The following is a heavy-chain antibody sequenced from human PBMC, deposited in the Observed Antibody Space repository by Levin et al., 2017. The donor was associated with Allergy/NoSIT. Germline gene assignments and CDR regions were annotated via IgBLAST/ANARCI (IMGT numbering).Heavy chain of an antibody. Sequence: LSLTCAASGFSFSRYGMHWVRQAPGKGLEWVAVIWYDGNKKYYEDSVKGRFTVSRDNSKNTLSLQMNSLRAEDTAVYYCGRDGIPQGSGSYIDYWGQGTLVTVSS. CDR3: GRDGIPQGSGSYIDY. D-gene: IGHD3-10*01. CDR1: GFSFSRYG. J-gene: IGHJ4*02. V-gene: IGHV3-33*01. CDR2: IWYDGNKK.